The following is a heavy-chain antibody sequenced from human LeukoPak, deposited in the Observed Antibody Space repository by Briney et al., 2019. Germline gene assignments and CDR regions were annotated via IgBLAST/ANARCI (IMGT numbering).Heavy chain of an antibody. Sequence: SETLSLTCTVSGGSISSGGYYWSWIRQHPGKGLEWIGYIYYSGSTYHNPSLKSRVTISVDTSKNQFSLKLSSVTTADTAVYYCARADYYDSSGPINDYWGQGTLVTVSS. CDR2: IYYSGST. V-gene: IGHV4-31*03. D-gene: IGHD3-22*01. CDR3: ARADYYDSSGPINDY. CDR1: GGSISSGGYY. J-gene: IGHJ4*02.